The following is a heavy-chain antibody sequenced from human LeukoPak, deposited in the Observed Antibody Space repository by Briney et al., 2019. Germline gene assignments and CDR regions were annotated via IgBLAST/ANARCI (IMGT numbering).Heavy chain of an antibody. J-gene: IGHJ4*02. V-gene: IGHV3-7*01. Sequence: TGGSLRFSCAASGFTFSSYSMNWVRQAPEKGLEWVANIKPDGSEKYYVDSVKGRFTISRDNAKNSLYLQMNSLRAEDTADYFCARSGKVGSWFGEFLIDNWGQGTLVTVSS. CDR3: ARSGKVGSWFGEFLIDN. D-gene: IGHD3-10*01. CDR1: GFTFSSYS. CDR2: IKPDGSEK.